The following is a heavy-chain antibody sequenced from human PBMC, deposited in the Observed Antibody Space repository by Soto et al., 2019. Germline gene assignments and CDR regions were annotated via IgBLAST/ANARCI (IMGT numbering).Heavy chain of an antibody. CDR2: VSGSGSST. J-gene: IGHJ5*02. D-gene: IGHD4-4*01. V-gene: IGHV3-48*03. CDR1: GFTFGNYA. CDR3: ARDYSNPRGRFVP. Sequence: GESRTLSCSASGFTFGNYAMTWVRQAPGKGLEWVSDVSGSGSSTFYAASVKGRFTISRDTAKDSLYLQMNSLRAEDTAIYYCARDYSNPRGRFVPWGQGTLVTVSS.